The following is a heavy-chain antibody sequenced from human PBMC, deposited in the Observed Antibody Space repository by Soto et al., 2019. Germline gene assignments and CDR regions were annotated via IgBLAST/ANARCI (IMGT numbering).Heavy chain of an antibody. Sequence: SETLSLTCTVSGGSINSDNYYWSWIRQPPGKGLEWIGYIYYTGTSDYNPSLKSRVTISIDTSKNQISLNLNSVTAADTAVYYCARALSTNEGWFDPWGQGRLVTVSS. D-gene: IGHD2-8*01. V-gene: IGHV4-61*01. J-gene: IGHJ5*02. CDR3: ARALSTNEGWFDP. CDR1: GGSINSDNYY. CDR2: IYYTGTS.